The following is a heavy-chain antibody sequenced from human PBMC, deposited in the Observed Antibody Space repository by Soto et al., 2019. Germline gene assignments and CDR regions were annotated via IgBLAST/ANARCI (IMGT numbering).Heavy chain of an antibody. CDR3: ARSTVTEDY. J-gene: IGHJ4*02. CDR2: IYHSGST. D-gene: IGHD4-17*01. CDR1: GASISSNNW. V-gene: IGHV4-4*02. Sequence: QVQLQESGPGLVKPSGTLSLTCAVSGASISSNNWWSWVRQPPGEGLEWVGEIYHSGSTNYNLSLRSRVTISIDKTKNQFSLKLSSVTAADTAVYYCARSTVTEDYWGQGTLVTV.